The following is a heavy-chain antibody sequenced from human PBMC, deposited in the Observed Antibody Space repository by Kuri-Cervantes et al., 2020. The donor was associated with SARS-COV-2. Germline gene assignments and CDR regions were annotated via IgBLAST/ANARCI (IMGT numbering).Heavy chain of an antibody. V-gene: IGHV1-2*06. CDR2: INPNGGGT. D-gene: IGHD6-19*01. Sequence: ASVKVSCKASGYTFTGYYMHWVRQAPGQGLEWMGRINPNGGGTNYAQKFQGRVTMTRDTSISTAYMELSRLRSEDTAVYYCAADGKQWLDYYYGMDVWGQGTTVTVSS. J-gene: IGHJ6*02. CDR1: GYTFTGYY. CDR3: AADGKQWLDYYYGMDV.